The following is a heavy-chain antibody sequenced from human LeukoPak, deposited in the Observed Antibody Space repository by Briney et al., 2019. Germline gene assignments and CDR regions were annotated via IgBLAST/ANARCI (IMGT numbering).Heavy chain of an antibody. CDR3: AKDSDYYGSGSYFHDAFDI. CDR1: GFTFDDYA. V-gene: IGHV3-9*01. J-gene: IGHJ3*02. D-gene: IGHD3-10*01. CDR2: ISWNSGSI. Sequence: GGSLRLSCAASGFTFDDYAMHWVRQAPGEGLEWVSGISWNSGSIGYADSVKGRLTISRDNAKNSLYLQMNSLRAEDTALYYCAKDSDYYGSGSYFHDAFDIWGQGTMVTVSS.